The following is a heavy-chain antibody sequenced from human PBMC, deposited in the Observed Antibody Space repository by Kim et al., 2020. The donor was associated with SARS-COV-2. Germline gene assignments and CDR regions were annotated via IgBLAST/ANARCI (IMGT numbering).Heavy chain of an antibody. D-gene: IGHD3-10*01. V-gene: IGHV4-59*13. CDR2: IYYSGST. J-gene: IGHJ6*02. CDR1: GGSISSYY. Sequence: SETLSLTFTVSGGSISSYYWSWIRQPPGKGLEWIGYIYYSGSTNYNPSLKSRVTISVDTSKNQFSLKLSSVTAADTAVYYCARGGHGSGSYYLTLGYYYYGMDVWGQGTTVTVSS. CDR3: ARGGHGSGSYYLTLGYYYYGMDV.